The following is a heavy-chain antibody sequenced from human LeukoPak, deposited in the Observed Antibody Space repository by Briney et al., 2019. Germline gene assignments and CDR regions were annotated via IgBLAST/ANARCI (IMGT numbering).Heavy chain of an antibody. Sequence: GASVKVSCKASGYTLTSFSVSWVRQAPGQGLEWMGWISAYNGDTNYAQKLQGRVTMTTGTSTNTAYMELRSLRSDDTAVYYCARGDCSGGSCFLPEYFQHWGQGTLVTVSS. CDR1: GYTLTSFS. D-gene: IGHD2-15*01. CDR2: ISAYNGDT. CDR3: ARGDCSGGSCFLPEYFQH. V-gene: IGHV1-18*01. J-gene: IGHJ1*01.